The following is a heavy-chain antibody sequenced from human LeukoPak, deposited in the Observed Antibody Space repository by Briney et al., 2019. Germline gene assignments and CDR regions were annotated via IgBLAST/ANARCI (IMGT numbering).Heavy chain of an antibody. V-gene: IGHV3-11*01. CDR3: AKVVPAAMRGWFDP. J-gene: IGHJ5*02. CDR1: GFTFSDYY. CDR2: ISSSGSTI. Sequence: KSGGSLRLSCAASGFTFSDYYMSWIRQAPGKGLEWVSYISSSGSTIYYADSVKGRFTISRDNAKNSLYLQMNSLRAEDTAVYYCAKVVPAAMRGWFDPWGQGTLVTVSS. D-gene: IGHD2-2*01.